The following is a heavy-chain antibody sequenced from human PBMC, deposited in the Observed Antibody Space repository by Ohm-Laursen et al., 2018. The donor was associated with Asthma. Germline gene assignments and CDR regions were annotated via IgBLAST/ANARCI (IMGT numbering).Heavy chain of an antibody. CDR1: GFTFGTYG. J-gene: IGHJ4*02. CDR3: ARVPFDY. V-gene: IGHV3-30*03. CDR2: ISQDGSSE. Sequence: SLRLSCAASGFTFGTYGMHGVRQAPGKGPEWVAVISQDGSSEYYADSVKGRFTISRDNSKNTLYLQMNSLRAEDTAVYYCARVPFDYWGQGTLVIVSS.